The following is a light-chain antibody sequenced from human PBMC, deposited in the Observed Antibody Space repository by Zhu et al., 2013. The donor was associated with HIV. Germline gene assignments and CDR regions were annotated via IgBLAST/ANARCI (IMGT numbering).Light chain of an antibody. CDR3: QQYDNLPMYT. CDR1: QTISDY. J-gene: IGKJ2*01. Sequence: DIQMTQSPSSLSASVGDRVTITCRASQTISDYLNWYQQKPGKAPKLLIYAASNLETGVPSRFSGSGSGTDFTFTISSLQPEDIATYYCQQYDNLPMYTFGQGTKLEIK. V-gene: IGKV1-33*01. CDR2: AAS.